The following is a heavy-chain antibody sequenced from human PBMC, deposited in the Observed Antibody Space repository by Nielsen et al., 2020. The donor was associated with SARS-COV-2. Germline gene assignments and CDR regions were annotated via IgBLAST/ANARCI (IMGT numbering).Heavy chain of an antibody. CDR3: ARGYGSATYLDF. CDR2: IHGSGST. V-gene: IGHV4-59*01. J-gene: IGHJ4*02. D-gene: IGHD3-10*01. CDR1: GGSISPFY. Sequence: SETLSLTCTISGGSISPFYWSWVRKSPGKGLEWLGYIHGSGSTTYNPSLKSRVTLSVDTSKNQFSLRLTSVTAADTAVYYCARGYGSATYLDFSGQGTRVTVS.